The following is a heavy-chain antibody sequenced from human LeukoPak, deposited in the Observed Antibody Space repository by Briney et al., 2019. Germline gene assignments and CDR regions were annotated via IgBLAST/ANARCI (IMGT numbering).Heavy chain of an antibody. CDR1: GYTFTSYY. J-gene: IGHJ6*03. V-gene: IGHV1-2*02. D-gene: IGHD2-21*02. CDR3: ARDGVFRFEVGDVYYYYMDV. CDR2: SDPKTGAT. Sequence: ASVTVSCKASGYTFTSYYIHWLGQAPGQGFEGMGWSDPKTGATKYEHFLGRVTMTSDTSSRTAYMDLTRLIFDDTAMYYCARDGVFRFEVGDVYYYYMDVWGKGTTVIISS.